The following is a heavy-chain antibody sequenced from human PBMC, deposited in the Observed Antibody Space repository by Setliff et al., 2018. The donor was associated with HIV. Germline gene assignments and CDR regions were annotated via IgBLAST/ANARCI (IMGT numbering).Heavy chain of an antibody. Sequence: ASVKVSCKASGYTFIGHYIHWVRQAPGQGLEWMGRINPNSGGTNYAQKFQGRVTMTRDTSISTAYMELSRLRSDDTAVYYCARDAKELGAYMDVWGKGTTVTVSS. D-gene: IGHD1-26*01. CDR2: INPNSGGT. V-gene: IGHV1-2*06. J-gene: IGHJ6*03. CDR1: GYTFIGHY. CDR3: ARDAKELGAYMDV.